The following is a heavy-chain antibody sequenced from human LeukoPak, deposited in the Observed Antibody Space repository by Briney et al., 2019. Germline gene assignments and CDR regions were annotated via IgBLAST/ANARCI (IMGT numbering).Heavy chain of an antibody. D-gene: IGHD3-3*01. CDR3: ARADYDFWSGYCDYYYMDV. J-gene: IGHJ6*03. CDR1: GFTFSDYY. Sequence: GGTLRLSCAASGFTFSDYYMRWIRQAPGKGLVGVSYISSSGSTIYYADSVKGRFTISRDNAMNILYLQMNSLRAEDTAVYYCARADYDFWSGYCDYYYMDVWGKGTTVTVSS. V-gene: IGHV3-11*04. CDR2: ISSSGSTI.